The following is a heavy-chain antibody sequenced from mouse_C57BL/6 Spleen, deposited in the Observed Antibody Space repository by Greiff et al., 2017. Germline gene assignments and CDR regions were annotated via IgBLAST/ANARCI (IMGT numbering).Heavy chain of an antibody. CDR2: ISSGGDYI. D-gene: IGHD1-1*01. Sequence: EVMLVESGEGLVKPGGSLKLSCAASGFTFSSYAMSWVRQTPEKRLEWVAYISSGGDYIYYADTVKGRFTISRDNARNTLYLQMSSLKSEDTAMYYCTRDYYGSIPFAYWGQGTLVTVSA. V-gene: IGHV5-9-1*02. CDR1: GFTFSSYA. CDR3: TRDYYGSIPFAY. J-gene: IGHJ3*01.